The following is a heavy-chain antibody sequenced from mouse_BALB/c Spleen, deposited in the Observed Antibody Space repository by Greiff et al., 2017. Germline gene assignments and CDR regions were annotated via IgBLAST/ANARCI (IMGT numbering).Heavy chain of an antibody. J-gene: IGHJ2*01. Sequence: EVMLVESGGDLVKPGGSLKLSCAASGFTFSSYGMSWVRQTPDKRLEWVATISSGGSYTYYPDSVKGRFTISRDNAKNTLYLQMSSLKSEDTAMYYCARVFTTAYYFDYWGQGTTLTVSS. CDR3: ARVFTTAYYFDY. CDR1: GFTFSSYG. V-gene: IGHV5-6*02. CDR2: ISSGGSYT. D-gene: IGHD1-2*01.